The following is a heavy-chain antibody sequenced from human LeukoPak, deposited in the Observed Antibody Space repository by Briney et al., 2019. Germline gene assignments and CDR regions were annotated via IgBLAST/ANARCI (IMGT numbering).Heavy chain of an antibody. CDR3: AREPSTREVGDP. V-gene: IGHV3-30*04. CDR2: ISYDGSNK. CDR1: GFTFSSYA. Sequence: GGSLRLSCAASGFTFSSYAMHWVRQAPGKGLEWVAAISYDGSNKYYADSVKGRFTISRDNSKNTLYLQMNSLRAEDTAVYYCAREPSTREVGDPWGQGTLVTVSS. J-gene: IGHJ5*02.